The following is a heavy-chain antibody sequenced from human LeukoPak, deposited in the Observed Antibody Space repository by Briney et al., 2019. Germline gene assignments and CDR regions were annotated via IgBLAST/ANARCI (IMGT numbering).Heavy chain of an antibody. CDR3: ARVSYSSGWYDDYFDY. J-gene: IGHJ4*02. Sequence: SETLSLTCSVSGGAISSYYWSWIRQPPGKGLEWIGYIYYSGSTNYNPSLKSRVTISVDTSKNQFSLKLSSVTAADTAVYYCARVSYSSGWYDDYFDYWGQGTLVTVSS. CDR2: IYYSGST. V-gene: IGHV4-59*01. CDR1: GGAISSYY. D-gene: IGHD6-19*01.